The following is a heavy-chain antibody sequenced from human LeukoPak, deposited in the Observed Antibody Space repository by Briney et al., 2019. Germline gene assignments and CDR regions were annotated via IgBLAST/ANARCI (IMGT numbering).Heavy chain of an antibody. CDR2: IYYSVST. CDR3: ARTAVPPRNAFDI. V-gene: IGHV4-39*07. D-gene: IGHD1-1*01. Sequence: SETLSLTCTVSGGSISSSSYYWGWICQPPGKGLEWIGSIYYSVSTYYNPSLKSRVTISVDTSKNQFSLKLSSVTAADTAVYYCARTAVPPRNAFDIWGQGTMVTVSS. J-gene: IGHJ3*02. CDR1: GGSISSSSYY.